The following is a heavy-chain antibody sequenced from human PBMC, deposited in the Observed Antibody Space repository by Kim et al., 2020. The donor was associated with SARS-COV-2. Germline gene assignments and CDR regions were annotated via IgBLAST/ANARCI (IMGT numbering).Heavy chain of an antibody. D-gene: IGHD2-2*01. CDR1: GFTFDDYA. Sequence: GGSLRLSCAASGFTFDDYAMHWVRQAPGKGLEWVSGISWNSGSIGYADSVKGRFTISRDNAKNSLYLQMNSLRAEDTALYYCAKDIGCSSSSCSYYHYYGMDVWGQGTTVTGSS. J-gene: IGHJ6*02. CDR2: ISWNSGSI. V-gene: IGHV3-9*01. CDR3: AKDIGCSSSSCSYYHYYGMDV.